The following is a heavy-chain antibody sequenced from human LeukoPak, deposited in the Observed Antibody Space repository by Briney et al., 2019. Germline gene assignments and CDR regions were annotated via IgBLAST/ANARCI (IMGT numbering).Heavy chain of an antibody. J-gene: IGHJ6*03. Sequence: MASETLPLTCAVYGGSFSGYYWSWIRQPPGKGLEWIGEINHSGSTNYNPSLKSRVTISVDTSKNQFSLKLSSVTAADTAVYYCARKNRDSSGYYYYYYYMDVWGKGTTVTVSS. CDR1: GGSFSGYY. V-gene: IGHV4-34*01. D-gene: IGHD3-22*01. CDR2: INHSGST. CDR3: ARKNRDSSGYYYYYYYMDV.